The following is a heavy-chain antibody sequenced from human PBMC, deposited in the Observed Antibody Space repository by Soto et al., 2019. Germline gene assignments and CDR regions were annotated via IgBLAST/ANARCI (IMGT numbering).Heavy chain of an antibody. CDR1: GYSFISYW. Sequence: GESLKISCKGSGYSFISYWMSWVRHRPGKGLEWMGIIHPGDSDTRYSPSLQVRVAFSADGSISTAYLQWNTLKASDTAIYYCAKCMADRPESLGYWGPGTLVTISS. D-gene: IGHD6-6*01. V-gene: IGHV5-51*01. CDR3: AKCMADRPESLGY. J-gene: IGHJ4*02. CDR2: IHPGDSDT.